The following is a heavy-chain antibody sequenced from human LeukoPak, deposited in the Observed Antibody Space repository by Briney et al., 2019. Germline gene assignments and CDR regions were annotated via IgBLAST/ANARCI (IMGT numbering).Heavy chain of an antibody. J-gene: IGHJ4*02. CDR1: GFTPNNYG. CDR3: AKDRETTASGTFDF. Sequence: PGGSLRLSCAASGFTPNNYGMHDVRQAPGKGLEWVAVISDDGRNKNYADSVKGRFTISRDSSNNTLYLQMNSLRAEDTGVYFCAKDRETTASGTFDFRGQGTLVSVSS. V-gene: IGHV3-30*18. CDR2: ISDDGRNK. D-gene: IGHD6-13*01.